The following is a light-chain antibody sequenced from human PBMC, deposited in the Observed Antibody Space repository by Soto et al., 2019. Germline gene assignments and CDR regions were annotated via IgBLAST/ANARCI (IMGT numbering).Light chain of an antibody. V-gene: IGLV2-14*01. Sequence: QSALTQPASVSGSPGQSITISCTGTTSDDGGYNYVSWYQQYPGKAPKLMIYDVSNRPSGVSNRFSGSKSGNTASLTISGLLAEDEADYYCASCRTSSALVFGTGTKLTVL. J-gene: IGLJ1*01. CDR1: TSDDGGYNY. CDR2: DVS. CDR3: ASCRTSSALV.